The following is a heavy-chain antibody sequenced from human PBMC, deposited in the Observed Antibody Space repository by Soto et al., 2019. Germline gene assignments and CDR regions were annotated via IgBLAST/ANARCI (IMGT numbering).Heavy chain of an antibody. CDR1: GGSFSCYY. J-gene: IGHJ5*02. D-gene: IGHD3-3*01. V-gene: IGHV4-34*01. CDR2: INHSGST. Sequence: PSETLSLTCAVYGGSFSCYYWSWIRQPPGKGLEWIGEINHSGSTNYNPSLKSRVTISVDTSKNQFSLKLSSVTAADTAVYYCARGVRFLERLLRPSLFDPWGQGTLVTVSS. CDR3: ARGVRFLERLLRPSLFDP.